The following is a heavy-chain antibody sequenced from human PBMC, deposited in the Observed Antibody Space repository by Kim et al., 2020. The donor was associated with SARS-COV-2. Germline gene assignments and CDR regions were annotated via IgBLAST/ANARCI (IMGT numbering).Heavy chain of an antibody. CDR3: SREAPNRNGYADAYDI. Sequence: GGSLRLSCAASAFTFSSYEMNWVRQAPGMGLEWISYIIASGTSTHYADSVKGRFTISRDNAKNSLYLHMNSLRAEDTAVYYCSREAPNRNGYADAYDIW. J-gene: IGHJ3*02. V-gene: IGHV3-48*03. CDR2: IIASGTST. D-gene: IGHD3-16*01. CDR1: AFTFSSYE.